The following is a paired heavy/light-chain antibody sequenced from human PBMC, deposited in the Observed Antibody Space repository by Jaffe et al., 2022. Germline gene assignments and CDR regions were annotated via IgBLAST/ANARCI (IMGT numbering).Heavy chain of an antibody. J-gene: IGHJ4*02. CDR2: ISWNSGSI. D-gene: IGHD2-15*01. V-gene: IGHV3-9*01. CDR3: AKDMGENIVVVVAPGCFDY. CDR1: GFTFDDYA. Sequence: EVQLVESGGGLVQPGRSLRLSCAASGFTFDDYAMHWVRQAPGKGLEWVSGISWNSGSIGYADSVKGRFTISRDNAKNSLYLQMNSLRAEDTALYYCAKDMGENIVVVVAPGCFDYWGQGTLVTVSS.
Light chain of an antibody. V-gene: IGLV2-23*02. CDR1: SSDVGSYNL. Sequence: QSALTQPASVSGSPGQSITISCTGTSSDVGSYNLVSWYQQHPGKAPKLMIYEVSKRPSGVSNRFSGSKSGNTASLTISGLQAEDEADYYCCSYAGSSTFGSFYVFGTGTKVTVL. CDR3: CSYAGSSTFGSFYV. CDR2: EVS. J-gene: IGLJ1*01.